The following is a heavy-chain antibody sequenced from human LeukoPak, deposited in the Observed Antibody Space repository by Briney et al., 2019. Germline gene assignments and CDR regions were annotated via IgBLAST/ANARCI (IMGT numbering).Heavy chain of an antibody. D-gene: IGHD3-10*01. J-gene: IGHJ4*02. CDR3: ARDRSGGLLDY. CDR2: TYYRSKWYN. Sequence: SQTLSLTCAISGDSVSSNSAAWNWISQSPSRGLEWRGRTYYRSKWYNDYEVSVKSRITINPDTSKSQFSLQLNSVTPEATAVYYCARDRSGGLLDYWGQGTLVTVSS. CDR1: GDSVSSNSAA. V-gene: IGHV6-1*01.